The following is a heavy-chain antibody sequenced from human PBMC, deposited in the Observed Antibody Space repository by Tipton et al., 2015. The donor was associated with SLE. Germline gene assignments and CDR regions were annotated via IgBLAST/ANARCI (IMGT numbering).Heavy chain of an antibody. V-gene: IGHV4-39*01. D-gene: IGHD2-2*01. J-gene: IGHJ4*02. Sequence: LVKPSETLSLTCTVSGGSISSSSYYWGWIRQPPGKGLEWIGSIYYSGSTYYNPSLKSRVTISVDTSKNQFSLKLSSVTAADTAVYYCARRTSSTSYFDYWGQGTLVTVSS. CDR3: ARRTSSTSYFDY. CDR2: IYYSGST. CDR1: GGSISSSSYY.